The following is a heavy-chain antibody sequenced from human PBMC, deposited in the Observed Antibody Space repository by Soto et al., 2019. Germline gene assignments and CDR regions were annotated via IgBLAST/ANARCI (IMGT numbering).Heavy chain of an antibody. V-gene: IGHV3-11*01. CDR2: ISSSGSTI. CDR1: GFTFIDYY. CDR3: ARALDDFWSGYAYYYYGMDV. D-gene: IGHD3-3*01. Sequence: GGSLRLSCAASGFTFIDYYMSWIRQAPGKGLEWVSYISSSGSTIYYADSVKGRFTISRDNAKNSLYLQMNSLRAEDTAVYYCARALDDFWSGYAYYYYGMDVWGQGTTVTVSS. J-gene: IGHJ6*02.